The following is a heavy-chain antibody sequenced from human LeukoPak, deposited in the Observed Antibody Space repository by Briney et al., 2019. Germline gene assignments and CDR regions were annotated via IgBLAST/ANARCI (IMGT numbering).Heavy chain of an antibody. D-gene: IGHD7-27*01. Sequence: ASVKVSCKASGYTFTGYYMHWVRQAPGQGLEWMGWINPNSGGTNYAQKFQGWVTMTRDTSISTAYMELSRPRSDDTAVYYCARDRGLGTVDYWGQGTLVTVSS. CDR1: GYTFTGYY. CDR3: ARDRGLGTVDY. J-gene: IGHJ4*02. CDR2: INPNSGGT. V-gene: IGHV1-2*04.